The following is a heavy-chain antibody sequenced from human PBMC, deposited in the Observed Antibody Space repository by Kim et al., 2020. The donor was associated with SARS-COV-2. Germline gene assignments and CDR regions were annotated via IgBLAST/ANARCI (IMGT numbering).Heavy chain of an antibody. D-gene: IGHD2-21*02. CDR3: ARGDGGDDYYYYYGMDV. CDR2: ISSSSSTI. Sequence: GGSLRLSCAASGFTFSSYSMNWVRQAPGKGLEWVSYISSSSSTIYYADSVKGRFTISRDNAKNSLYLQMNSLRDEDTAVYYCARGDGGDDYYYYYGMDVWGQGTTVTVSS. J-gene: IGHJ6*02. CDR1: GFTFSSYS. V-gene: IGHV3-48*02.